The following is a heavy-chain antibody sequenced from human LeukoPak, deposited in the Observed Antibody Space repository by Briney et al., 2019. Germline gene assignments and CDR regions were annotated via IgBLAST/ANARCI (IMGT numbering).Heavy chain of an antibody. CDR3: ARDKAEGPSRLDN. V-gene: IGHV3-7*01. CDR2: INHNGNVN. Sequence: GGSLRLSCAASGFTFSSYWMNWARQAPGKGLEWVASINHNGNVNYYVDSVKGRFTISRDNAKNSLYLQMSGLRAEDTALYYCARDKAEGPSRLDNWGQGTLVTVSS. D-gene: IGHD2-2*01. J-gene: IGHJ4*02. CDR1: GFTFSSYW.